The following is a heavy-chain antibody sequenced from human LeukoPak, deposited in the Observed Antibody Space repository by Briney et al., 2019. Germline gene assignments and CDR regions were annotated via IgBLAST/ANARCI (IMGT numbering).Heavy chain of an antibody. Sequence: SETLSLTCTVSGGSISSRTYYWGWIRQPPGKGLEWIGSIYYSGSTYYNPSLKSRVTISVDTSKNQFSLKLSSVTAADTAVYYCARAVRYYYYYMDVWGKGTTVTVSS. V-gene: IGHV4-39*07. D-gene: IGHD2-8*01. CDR3: ARAVRYYYYYMDV. J-gene: IGHJ6*03. CDR1: GGSISSRTYY. CDR2: IYYSGST.